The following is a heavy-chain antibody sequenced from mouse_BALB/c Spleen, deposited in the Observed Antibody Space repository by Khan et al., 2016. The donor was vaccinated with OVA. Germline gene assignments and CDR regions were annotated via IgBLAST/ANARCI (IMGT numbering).Heavy chain of an antibody. CDR2: ISSSGST. CDR1: GYSITSDYA. D-gene: IGHD2-3*01. Sequence: EVQLVESGPGLVKPSQSLSLTCTVTGYSITSDYAWNWIRQFPGNKLEWMGYISSSGSTNYNPALKSRISITRDKSKNQFFLQLNSVTTEDTSTYYCARDGSRYNYAMDYWGQGTSVPVSS. V-gene: IGHV3-2*02. J-gene: IGHJ4*01. CDR3: ARDGSRYNYAMDY.